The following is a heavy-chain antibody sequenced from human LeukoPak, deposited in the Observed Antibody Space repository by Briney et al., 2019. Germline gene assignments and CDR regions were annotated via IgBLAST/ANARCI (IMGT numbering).Heavy chain of an antibody. D-gene: IGHD2-15*01. CDR1: GFTFSSYA. J-gene: IGHJ4*02. CDR2: ISHDGSNK. CDR3: ASDIVVVVAANRTTYFDY. V-gene: IGHV3-30-3*01. Sequence: PGGSLRLSCAASGFTFSSYAMHWVRQAPGKGLEWVAVISHDGSNKYYADSVKGRFTISRDNSKNTLYLQMNSLRAEDTAVYYCASDIVVVVAANRTTYFDYWGQGTLVTVSS.